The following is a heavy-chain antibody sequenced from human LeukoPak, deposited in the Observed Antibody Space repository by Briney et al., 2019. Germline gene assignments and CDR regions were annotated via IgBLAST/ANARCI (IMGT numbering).Heavy chain of an antibody. V-gene: IGHV3-33*01. CDR3: ARDGPYSSGWYSSPADY. CDR1: GFTFSSYG. Sequence: GGSLRLSCAASGFTFSSYGMHWVRQAPGKGLGRVAVIWYDGSNKYYADSVKGRFTISRDNSKNTLYLQMNSLRAEDTAVYYCARDGPYSSGWYSSPADYWGQGTLVTVSS. J-gene: IGHJ4*02. D-gene: IGHD6-19*01. CDR2: IWYDGSNK.